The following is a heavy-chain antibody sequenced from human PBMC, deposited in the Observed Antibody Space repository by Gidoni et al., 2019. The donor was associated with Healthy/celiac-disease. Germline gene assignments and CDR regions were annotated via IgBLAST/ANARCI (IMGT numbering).Heavy chain of an antibody. Sequence: EVQLEESGGGLVQPGGSLRLSCAASGFTFSSYWMSWVRQGPGKGLEWVANIKQDGSEKNYVDSVKGRFTISRDNAKSSLYLQMNSLRVEDTAVYYCARGLAVAGNFQHWGQGTLVTVSS. J-gene: IGHJ1*01. CDR2: IKQDGSEK. CDR3: ARGLAVAGNFQH. V-gene: IGHV3-7*01. CDR1: GFTFSSYW. D-gene: IGHD6-19*01.